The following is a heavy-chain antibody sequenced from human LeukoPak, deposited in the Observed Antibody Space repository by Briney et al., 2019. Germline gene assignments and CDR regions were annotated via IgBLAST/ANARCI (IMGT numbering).Heavy chain of an antibody. Sequence: PSETLSLTCTVSGGSISSCYWSWIRQPPGKGLEWIGYIYYSGSTNYNPSLKSRVTISVDTSKNQFSLKLSSVTAADTAVYYCASVRDPYSSSWYFFDYWGQGTLVTVSS. D-gene: IGHD6-13*01. CDR1: GGSISSCY. CDR2: IYYSGST. CDR3: ASVRDPYSSSWYFFDY. V-gene: IGHV4-59*01. J-gene: IGHJ4*02.